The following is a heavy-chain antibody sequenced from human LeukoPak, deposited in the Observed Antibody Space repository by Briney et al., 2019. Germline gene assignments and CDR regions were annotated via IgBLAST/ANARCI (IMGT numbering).Heavy chain of an antibody. D-gene: IGHD6-6*01. Sequence: PGGSLRLSCAASGFTFGSYAMSWVRQAPGKGLEWVSFISGSGGTTHYADSVKGRFTISRDNSKNTLYLQMNSLRAEDTAVYYCAKAMGIAARKSTVDYWGQGTLVTVSS. V-gene: IGHV3-23*01. CDR1: GFTFGSYA. J-gene: IGHJ4*02. CDR3: AKAMGIAARKSTVDY. CDR2: ISGSGGTT.